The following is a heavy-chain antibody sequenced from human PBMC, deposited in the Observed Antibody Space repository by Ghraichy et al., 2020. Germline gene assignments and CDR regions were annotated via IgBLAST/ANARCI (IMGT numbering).Heavy chain of an antibody. CDR2: IYYSGST. D-gene: IGHD3-3*01. CDR3: ARDPKYYDFWSGRNAFDI. Sequence: SETLSLTCTVSGGSISSGGYYWSWIRQHPGKGLEWIGYIYYSGSTYYNPSLTSRVTISVDTSKNQFSLKLSSVTAADTAVYYCARDPKYYDFWSGRNAFDIWGQGTMVTVSS. V-gene: IGHV4-31*03. CDR1: GGSISSGGYY. J-gene: IGHJ3*02.